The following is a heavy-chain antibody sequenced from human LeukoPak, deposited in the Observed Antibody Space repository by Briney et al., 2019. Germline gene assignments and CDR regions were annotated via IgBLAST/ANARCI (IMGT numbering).Heavy chain of an antibody. CDR2: IYYSGDT. CDR3: ARGIGNYFDSSSYYDD. Sequence: SETLSLTCTVSGGSISSGDYSWTWVRQPPGTGLECIRYIYYSGDTYYSPSLKSRVSISIDTSKNQFSLKLRSVTAADTAIYYCARGIGNYFDSSSYYDDWGQGTLVTVSS. V-gene: IGHV4-30-4*01. CDR1: GGSISSGDYS. J-gene: IGHJ4*02. D-gene: IGHD3-22*01.